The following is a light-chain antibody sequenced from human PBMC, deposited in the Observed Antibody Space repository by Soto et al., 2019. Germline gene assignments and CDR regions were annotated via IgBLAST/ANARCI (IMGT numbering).Light chain of an antibody. V-gene: IGKV3-20*01. Sequence: EIVLTQSPGTLSLSPGERATLSCRASQSVTSNYLAWYQQKPGQAPRLLVYGASSRATGISDRFSGSRSGTDFTLTLSRLEPEDFAVYYCQHYVSPPITFGQGTRLEIK. CDR3: QHYVSPPIT. J-gene: IGKJ5*01. CDR2: GAS. CDR1: QSVTSNY.